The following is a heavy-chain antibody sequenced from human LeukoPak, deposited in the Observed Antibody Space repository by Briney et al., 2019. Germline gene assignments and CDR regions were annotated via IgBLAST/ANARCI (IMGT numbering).Heavy chain of an antibody. CDR3: AKDDSNGPQVY. V-gene: IGHV1-46*01. CDR1: GYTFSNYY. Sequence: ASVKVSCKASGYTFSNYYMHWVRQAPGQELEWMGIINPSGGSTSYAQKFQGRVTMTRDTSTSTVYMELSSLRSEDTAVYYCAKDDSNGPQVYWGQGSLVTVSS. D-gene: IGHD3-22*01. CDR2: INPSGGST. J-gene: IGHJ4*02.